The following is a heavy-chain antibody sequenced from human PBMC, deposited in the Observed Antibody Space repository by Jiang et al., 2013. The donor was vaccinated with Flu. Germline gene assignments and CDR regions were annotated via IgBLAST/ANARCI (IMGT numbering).Heavy chain of an antibody. Sequence: KPTQTLTLTCTFSGFSLSTSGVGVGWIRQPPGKALEWLALIYWDDDKRYSPPLKSRLTITKDTSKNQVVLTMTNMDPVDTATYYCAHRYRILRYFDPGAFDMWGQGTMVTVSS. CDR1: GFSLSTSGVG. CDR3: AHRYRILRYFDPGAFDM. D-gene: IGHD3-9*01. CDR2: IYWDDDK. V-gene: IGHV2-5*02. J-gene: IGHJ3*02.